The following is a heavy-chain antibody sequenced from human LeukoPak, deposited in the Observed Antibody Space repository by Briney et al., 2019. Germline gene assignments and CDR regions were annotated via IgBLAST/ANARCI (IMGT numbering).Heavy chain of an antibody. CDR2: ISSSSDSI. D-gene: IGHD5-12*01. CDR1: GFTFSSYG. Sequence: GGSLRLSCAASGFTFSSYGMNWVRQAPGKRLEWVSYISSSSDSIYYADSVKGRFTISRDNAENSLYLQMNSLRDEDTAVYYCAKAMRSGYDYWGQGTLVTVSS. J-gene: IGHJ4*02. CDR3: AKAMRSGYDY. V-gene: IGHV3-48*02.